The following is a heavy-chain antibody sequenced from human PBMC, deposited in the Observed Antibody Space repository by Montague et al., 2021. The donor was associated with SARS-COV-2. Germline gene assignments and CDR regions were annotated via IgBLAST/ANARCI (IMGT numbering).Heavy chain of an antibody. CDR2: IYYSGST. CDR1: GGSISSGGYY. Sequence: TLSLTCTVSGGSISSGGYYWSWIRQHPGKGPEWIGYIYYSGSTYYNPSLKSRVTISVDTSKNQFSLKLSSVTAADTAVYYCARDRYSGYVLDAFDIWGQGTMVTVSS. J-gene: IGHJ3*02. V-gene: IGHV4-31*03. CDR3: ARDRYSGYVLDAFDI. D-gene: IGHD5-12*01.